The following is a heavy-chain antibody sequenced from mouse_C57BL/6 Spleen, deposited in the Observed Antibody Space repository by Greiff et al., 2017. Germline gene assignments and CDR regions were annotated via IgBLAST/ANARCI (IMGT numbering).Heavy chain of an antibody. CDR3: ARDETTVVDPLAY. J-gene: IGHJ3*01. CDR1: GFTFSSYA. CDR2: ISDGGSYT. Sequence: EVQLVESGGGLVKPGGSLKLSCAASGFTFSSYAMSWVRQTPEKRLEWVATISDGGSYTYYPDNVKGRFTISRDNAKNNLYLQMSHLKSEDTAMXYCARDETTVVDPLAYWGQGTLVTVSA. V-gene: IGHV5-4*01. D-gene: IGHD1-1*01.